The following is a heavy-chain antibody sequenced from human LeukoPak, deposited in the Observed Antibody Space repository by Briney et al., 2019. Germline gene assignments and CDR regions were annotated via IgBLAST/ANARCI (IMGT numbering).Heavy chain of an antibody. Sequence: ASVTVSFKASAYTFTDYYVHWVRQAPGQGLAWMGWINPNSGDTLYAQKFQGRVTMTRDTSISTAYMELSRLRSDDTAVFYCARDPTHYYDSSGYQDSFDYWGQGTLVTVSS. CDR3: ARDPTHYYDSSGYQDSFDY. CDR1: AYTFTDYY. V-gene: IGHV1-2*02. J-gene: IGHJ4*02. CDR2: INPNSGDT. D-gene: IGHD3-22*01.